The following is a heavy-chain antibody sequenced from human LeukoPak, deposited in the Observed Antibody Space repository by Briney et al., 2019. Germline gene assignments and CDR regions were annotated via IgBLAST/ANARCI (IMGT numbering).Heavy chain of an antibody. Sequence: PGGSLRLSCAASGFTFNSYGMHWVRQAPGKGLEWVALIWYDGSNKYYADSVKGRFTISRDNSKNTLYLQMNSLRAEDTAVYYCARGSGSSSWYFSDYWGQGTLVTVSS. CDR2: IWYDGSNK. V-gene: IGHV3-33*01. J-gene: IGHJ4*02. D-gene: IGHD6-13*01. CDR3: ARGSGSSSWYFSDY. CDR1: GFTFNSYG.